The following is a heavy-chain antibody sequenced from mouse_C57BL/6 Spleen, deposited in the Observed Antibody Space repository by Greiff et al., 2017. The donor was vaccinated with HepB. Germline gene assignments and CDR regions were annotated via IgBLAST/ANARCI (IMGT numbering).Heavy chain of an antibody. CDR1: GYTFTSYG. V-gene: IGHV1-81*01. Sequence: VKLMESGAELARPGASVKLSCKASGYTFTSYGISWVKQRTGKGLEWIGEIYPRSGNNYYNEKFKGKATLNADKSSSTAYMELRSLTSEDSAVYFCARQDSSEYYAMDYWGQGTSVTVSS. CDR3: ARQDSSEYYAMDY. D-gene: IGHD3-2*02. J-gene: IGHJ4*01. CDR2: IYPRSGNN.